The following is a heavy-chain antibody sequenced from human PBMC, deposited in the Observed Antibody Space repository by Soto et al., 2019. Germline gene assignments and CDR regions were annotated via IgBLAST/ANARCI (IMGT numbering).Heavy chain of an antibody. V-gene: IGHV3-30-3*01. Sequence: GGSLRLSCAASGFTFSSYAMHWVRQAPGKGLEWVAVISYDGSNKYYADSVKGRFTISRDNSKNTLYLQMNSLRAEDTAVYYCATSREEVVDLTGYYFDYWGQGTLVTVSS. CDR2: ISYDGSNK. CDR3: ATSREEVVDLTGYYFDY. J-gene: IGHJ4*02. D-gene: IGHD2-15*01. CDR1: GFTFSSYA.